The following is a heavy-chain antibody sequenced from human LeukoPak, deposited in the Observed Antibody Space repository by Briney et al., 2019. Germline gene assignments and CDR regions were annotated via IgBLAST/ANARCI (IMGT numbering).Heavy chain of an antibody. CDR2: IYPGDSDT. V-gene: IGHV5-51*01. CDR3: ARLWDCSGGSCNHAFDI. CDR1: GYSFTSYW. D-gene: IGHD2-15*01. J-gene: IGHJ3*02. Sequence: GESLKISCKGSGYSFTSYWIGWVRQMPGKGLEWMGIIYPGDSDTRYSPSFQGQVTISADKSISTAYLQWSSLKASDTAMYYCARLWDCSGGSCNHAFDIWGQGTMVTVSS.